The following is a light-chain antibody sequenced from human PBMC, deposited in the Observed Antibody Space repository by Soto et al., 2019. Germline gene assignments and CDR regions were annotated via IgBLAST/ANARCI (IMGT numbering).Light chain of an antibody. CDR2: EAS. V-gene: IGKV1-5*03. J-gene: IGKJ1*01. CDR1: QNIRNG. CDR3: QRYTTSSWT. Sequence: DIQMTQSPSTLSASVGDRVTITCRASQNIRNGMAWFQQRPGKAPKLLIYEASTLESGVPTRFSGSGFGTEFTLTISSLQPGDIATYYCQRYTTSSWTFGQGTKVDIK.